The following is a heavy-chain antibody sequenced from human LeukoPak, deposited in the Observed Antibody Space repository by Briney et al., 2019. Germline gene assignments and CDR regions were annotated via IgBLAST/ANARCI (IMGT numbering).Heavy chain of an antibody. V-gene: IGHV1-18*04. J-gene: IGHJ4*02. D-gene: IGHD1-26*01. CDR1: GYTFTDYH. CDR3: ARAQWELPEDY. CDR2: ISAYNGNT. Sequence: ASVKVSCKASGYTFTDYHMHWVRQAPGQGLEWMGWISAYNGNTNYAQKLQGRVTMTTDTSTSTAYMELRSLRSDDTAVYYCARAQWELPEDYWGQGTLVTVSS.